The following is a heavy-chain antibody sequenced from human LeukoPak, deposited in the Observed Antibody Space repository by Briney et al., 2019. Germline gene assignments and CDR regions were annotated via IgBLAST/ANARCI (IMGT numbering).Heavy chain of an antibody. CDR1: GGSISSGSYY. V-gene: IGHV4-61*02. D-gene: IGHD3-16*01. CDR3: ARGSYDYDY. CDR2: IYTSGST. Sequence: SETLSLTCTVSGGSISSGSYYWSWIRQPAGTGLEWIGRIYTSGSTNYTPSLKSRVTISVDTSKNQFSLKLTSVTAADTAVYFCARGSYDYDYWGQGTLVTVSS. J-gene: IGHJ4*02.